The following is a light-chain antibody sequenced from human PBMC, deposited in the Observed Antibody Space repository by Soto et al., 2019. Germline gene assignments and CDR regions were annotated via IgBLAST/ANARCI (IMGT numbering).Light chain of an antibody. CDR3: QQYDNLPYT. J-gene: IGKJ2*01. V-gene: IGKV1-33*01. CDR1: QDISTS. Sequence: DIQMTQSPSSLSASVGDRVTITCQASQDISTSLHWYQQKPGKAPKLLIYDASNLETGVPSRFSGSGSGTDFTFTISSLQPEDIATYYCQQYDNLPYTFGQGTKLEIK. CDR2: DAS.